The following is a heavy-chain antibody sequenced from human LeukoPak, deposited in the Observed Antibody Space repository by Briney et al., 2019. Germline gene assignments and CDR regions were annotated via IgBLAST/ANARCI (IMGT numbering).Heavy chain of an antibody. CDR3: AKGYDILTGYQSWFDP. V-gene: IGHV3-23*01. D-gene: IGHD3-9*01. CDR1: GFTFSSYA. Sequence: GGSLRLSCAPSGFTFSSYAMSWVRQAPGKGLEWVSAISGSGGRTYYADSVKGRFTISRDNSKNTLYLQMNSLRAEDTAVYYCAKGYDILTGYQSWFDPWGQGTLVTVSS. J-gene: IGHJ5*02. CDR2: ISGSGGRT.